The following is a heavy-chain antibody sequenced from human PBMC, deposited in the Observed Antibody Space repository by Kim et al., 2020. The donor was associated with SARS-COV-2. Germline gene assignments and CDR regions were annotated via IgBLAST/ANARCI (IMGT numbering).Heavy chain of an antibody. CDR3: AKAPAAGRGY. Sequence: GGSLRLSCAASGFTFSSYAMSWVRQAPGKGLEWVSAISGSGGSTYYADAVKGRFTISRDNSKNTLYLQMNSLSAEDTAVYYCAKAPAAGRGYWGQGTLVTVSS. CDR2: ISGSGGST. D-gene: IGHD6-13*01. CDR1: GFTFSSYA. V-gene: IGHV3-23*01. J-gene: IGHJ4*02.